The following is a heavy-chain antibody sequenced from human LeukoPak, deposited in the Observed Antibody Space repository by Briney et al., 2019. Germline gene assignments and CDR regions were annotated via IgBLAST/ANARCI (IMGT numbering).Heavy chain of an antibody. J-gene: IGHJ5*02. CDR3: ARGWYSSGWPVGP. CDR1: GGSFSGYY. D-gene: IGHD6-19*01. V-gene: IGHV4-34*01. Sequence: PSETLSLTCAVYGGSFSGYYWSWIRPPPGKGLDWIGEINHSGSTNYNPSLKSRVTISVDTSKNQFSLKRSSVTAADTAVYYCARGWYSSGWPVGPWGQGNLVTVSS. CDR2: INHSGST.